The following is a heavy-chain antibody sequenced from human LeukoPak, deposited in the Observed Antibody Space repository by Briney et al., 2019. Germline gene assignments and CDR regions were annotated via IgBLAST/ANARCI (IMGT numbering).Heavy chain of an antibody. Sequence: SETLSLTCTVSGGSISSYYWSWIRQPAGKGLEWIGRIYTSGSTNYNPSLKSRVTMSVDTSKNQFSLKLSSVTAADTAVYYCAREASGDLVPPYYDFWSGYYTSTYYYYMDVWGKGTTVTVSS. CDR3: AREASGDLVPPYYDFWSGYYTSTYYYYMDV. CDR1: GGSISSYY. J-gene: IGHJ6*03. V-gene: IGHV4-4*07. D-gene: IGHD3-3*01. CDR2: IYTSGST.